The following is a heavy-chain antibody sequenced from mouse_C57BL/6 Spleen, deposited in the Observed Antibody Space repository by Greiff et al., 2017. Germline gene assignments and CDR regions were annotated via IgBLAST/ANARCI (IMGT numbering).Heavy chain of an antibody. CDR3: VRDYDSSSLYAMDY. CDR2: IRSKCNNYAT. CDR1: GFSFNTYA. V-gene: IGHV10-1*01. J-gene: IGHJ4*01. D-gene: IGHD1-1*01. Sequence: EVQLVESGGGLVQPKGSLILSCAASGFSFNTYAMNWVRQAPGKGLEWVARIRSKCNNYATYYADSVKDRFTISRDDSESMLYLQMNNVKTEDTAMYYGVRDYDSSSLYAMDYWGQGTTLTVSS.